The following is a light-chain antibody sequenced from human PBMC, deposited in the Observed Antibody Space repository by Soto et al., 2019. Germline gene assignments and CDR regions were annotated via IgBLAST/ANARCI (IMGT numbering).Light chain of an antibody. Sequence: DIQLTQSPSFLSASVGDRVTITCRASQVISSYLAWYQQKPGKAPKLLIYAASTLQSGVPSRFSGSGSGTEFTLTISSLQPEDFATYYCQQLNSLITFGQGTRLAIK. CDR3: QQLNSLIT. CDR2: AAS. CDR1: QVISSY. V-gene: IGKV1-9*01. J-gene: IGKJ5*01.